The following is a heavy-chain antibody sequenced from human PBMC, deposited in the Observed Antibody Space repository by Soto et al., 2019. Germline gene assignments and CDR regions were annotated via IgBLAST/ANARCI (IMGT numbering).Heavy chain of an antibody. J-gene: IGHJ5*02. CDR3: ARGKYSSSWYWFDP. D-gene: IGHD6-13*01. CDR2: IYYSGST. Sequence: SETLSLTCTVCGGSISSGGYYWSWIRQHPGKGLEWIGYIYYSGSTYYNPSLKSRATISVDTSKNQFSLKLSSVTAADTAVYYCARGKYSSSWYWFDPWGQGTLVTVSS. V-gene: IGHV4-31*03. CDR1: GGSISSGGYY.